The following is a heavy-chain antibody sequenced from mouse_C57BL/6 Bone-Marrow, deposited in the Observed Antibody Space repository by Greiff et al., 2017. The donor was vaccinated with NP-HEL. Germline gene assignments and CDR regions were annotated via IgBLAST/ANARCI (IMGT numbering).Heavy chain of an antibody. CDR1: GYSITSDY. V-gene: IGHV3-8*01. J-gene: IGHJ4*01. CDR2: ISYSGST. CDR3: ARYPTYYGSSYYAMDY. Sequence: EVQLQQSGPGLAKPSQTLSLTCSVTGYSITSDYWNWIRKFPGNKLEYMGYISYSGSTYYNPSLKSRISITRDTSKNQYYLQLNSVTTEDTATYYCARYPTYYGSSYYAMDYWGQGTSVTVSS. D-gene: IGHD1-1*01.